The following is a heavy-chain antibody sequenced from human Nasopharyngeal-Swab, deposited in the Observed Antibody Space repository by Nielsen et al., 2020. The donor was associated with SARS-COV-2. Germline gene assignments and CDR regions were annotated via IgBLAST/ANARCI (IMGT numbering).Heavy chain of an antibody. Sequence: LSCTVSGDSIAYSTFYWGWFRPPPGKGLDWIGNIYYNGNTYQNPSLKSRLTISVDKSKNQFSLQLSSVTAADTAVYYCVRSSSWYYFDYWAQGTQVTVSS. V-gene: IGHV4-39*01. J-gene: IGHJ4*02. CDR2: IYYNGNT. D-gene: IGHD6-13*01. CDR1: GDSIAYSTFY. CDR3: VRSSSWYYFDY.